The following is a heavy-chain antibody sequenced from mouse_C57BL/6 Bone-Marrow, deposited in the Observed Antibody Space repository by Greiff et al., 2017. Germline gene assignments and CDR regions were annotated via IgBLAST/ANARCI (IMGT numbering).Heavy chain of an antibody. CDR1: GFTFSDYY. D-gene: IGHD2-2*01. CDR3: AREGLRREDYAMDY. Sequence: EVKLVESEGGLVQPGSSMKLSCTASGFTFSDYYMAWVRQVPEKGLEWVANINYDGSSTYYLDSLKSRFIISRDNAKNILYLQMSSLKSEDTATYYCAREGLRREDYAMDYWGQGTSVTVSS. J-gene: IGHJ4*01. V-gene: IGHV5-16*01. CDR2: INYDGSST.